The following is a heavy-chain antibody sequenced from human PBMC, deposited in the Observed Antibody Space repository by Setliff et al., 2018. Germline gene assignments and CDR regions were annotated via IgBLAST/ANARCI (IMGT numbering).Heavy chain of an antibody. J-gene: IGHJ5*02. Sequence: GASVKVSCKAFGYTFTDYYIHWVRQAPGQGLEWMGWISAYNGNTNYAQKLQGRVTMTTDTSTSTAYMELRSLRSEDTAVYYCASGSGSNPWGQGTLVTVSS. V-gene: IGHV1-18*04. CDR2: ISAYNGNT. CDR3: ASGSGSNP. CDR1: GYTFTDYY. D-gene: IGHD3-10*01.